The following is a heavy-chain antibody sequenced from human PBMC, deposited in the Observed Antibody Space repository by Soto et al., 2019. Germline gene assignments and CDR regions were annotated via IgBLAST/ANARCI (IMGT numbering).Heavy chain of an antibody. V-gene: IGHV1-24*01. Sequence: QVQLVQSGAEVKKPGASVKVSCKVSGYTLTELSMHWVRQAPGKGLEWMGGFDPEDGETIYAQKFQGRVTMTEDTTTKTASLGPTSLRPEETAVYYCATVRPYCSGGSCYSGHYYYGMDVWGQGTTVTVSS. CDR3: ATVRPYCSGGSCYSGHYYYGMDV. J-gene: IGHJ6*02. CDR2: FDPEDGET. D-gene: IGHD2-15*01. CDR1: GYTLTELS.